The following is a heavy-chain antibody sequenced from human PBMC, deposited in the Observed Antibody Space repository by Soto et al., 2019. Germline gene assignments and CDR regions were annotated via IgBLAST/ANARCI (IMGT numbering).Heavy chain of an antibody. CDR2: VYYRGSI. Sequence: SETLSLTCTVSGGSISSYYWSWIRQAPGKGLELIGYVYYRGSIYYTPSFESRVSISIDTSKNQFSLRLTSVTAADSAVYFCARVTFTPNWFDSWGQGILVTVSS. CDR1: GGSISSYY. D-gene: IGHD3-16*01. J-gene: IGHJ5*01. V-gene: IGHV4-30-4*01. CDR3: ARVTFTPNWFDS.